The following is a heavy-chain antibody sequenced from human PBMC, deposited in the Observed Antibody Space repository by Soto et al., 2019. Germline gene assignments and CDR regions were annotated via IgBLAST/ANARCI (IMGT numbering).Heavy chain of an antibody. J-gene: IGHJ6*02. V-gene: IGHV3-23*01. D-gene: IGHD3-10*01. Sequence: GGSLRLSCAASGFTFSSYAMSWVRQAPGKGLEWVSAISGSGGSTYYADSVKGRFTISRDNSKNTLYLQMNSLRAEDTAVYYCAKGRGNPSLNYGMDVWGQGTTVTVSS. CDR2: ISGSGGST. CDR3: AKGRGNPSLNYGMDV. CDR1: GFTFSSYA.